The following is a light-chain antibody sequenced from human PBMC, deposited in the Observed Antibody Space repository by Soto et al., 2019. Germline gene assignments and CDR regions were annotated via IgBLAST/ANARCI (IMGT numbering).Light chain of an antibody. V-gene: IGKV3-15*01. CDR2: GAS. CDR3: QEYNTWPWT. CDR1: QSVNSN. Sequence: ETVMTQSPAILSVSPGERATLSCRASQSVNSNLAWYQQKLGQAPRVLIYGASTRATGIPDRFSGSGSGTEFILTISSLQSEDFAVYYCQEYNTWPWTFGQGTKVDIK. J-gene: IGKJ1*01.